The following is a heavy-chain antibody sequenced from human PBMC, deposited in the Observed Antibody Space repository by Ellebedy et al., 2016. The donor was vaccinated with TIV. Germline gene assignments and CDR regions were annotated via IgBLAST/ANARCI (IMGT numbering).Heavy chain of an antibody. V-gene: IGHV4-34*01. J-gene: IGHJ5*02. Sequence: SETLSLTXAVYGETLSAYYWTWIRQPPGKGLEWIGEINHYGSTNYNPSLKSRVSISVDASKNEFSLRLSSVTAADTAVYYCARGWGGDWFDPWGQGTLVTVSS. D-gene: IGHD3-16*01. CDR1: GETLSAYY. CDR2: INHYGST. CDR3: ARGWGGDWFDP.